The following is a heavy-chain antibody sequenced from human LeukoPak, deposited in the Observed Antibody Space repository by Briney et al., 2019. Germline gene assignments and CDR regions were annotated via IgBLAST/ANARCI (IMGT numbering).Heavy chain of an antibody. D-gene: IGHD1-14*01. CDR1: GFTFGNSW. J-gene: IGHJ3*01. Sequence: GGSLRLSCAASGFTFGNSWVHWVRQAPGKGLVWVSLINADGSTATYADSVKGRLTISRDNARNTLSLQMNSLTIEDTAVYYCVVVVEPPDSDGFDVWGQGTMITVSS. CDR3: VVVVEPPDSDGFDV. V-gene: IGHV3-74*01. CDR2: INADGSTA.